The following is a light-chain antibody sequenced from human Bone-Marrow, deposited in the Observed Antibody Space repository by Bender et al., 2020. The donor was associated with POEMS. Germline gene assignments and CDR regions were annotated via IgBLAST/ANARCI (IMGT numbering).Light chain of an antibody. Sequence: QSVLTQPPSVSGAPGQRVTISCSGSSSNIGANYDVHWYQQLPGTAPKLLIYGDNIRPSGVPDRFSDSRSPTSASLAITGLQPEDEADYYWAVWDDSLNGWVFGGGTKLTVL. CDR3: AVWDDSLNGWV. J-gene: IGLJ3*02. CDR1: SSNIGANYD. V-gene: IGLV1-50*01. CDR2: GDN.